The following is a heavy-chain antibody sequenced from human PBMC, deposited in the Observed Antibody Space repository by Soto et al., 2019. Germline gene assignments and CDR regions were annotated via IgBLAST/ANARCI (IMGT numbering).Heavy chain of an antibody. CDR1: GYTFSSYA. Sequence: ASVKVACKASGYTFSSYAMHWVRQAPGQRLEWMGWINAGNGNTKYSQKFQGRVTITRDTSASTAYMELSSLRSEDTAVYYCARGAPYCSGGSCYSEDYYYGMDVWGQGTTVTVS. D-gene: IGHD2-15*01. CDR3: ARGAPYCSGGSCYSEDYYYGMDV. V-gene: IGHV1-3*01. CDR2: INAGNGNT. J-gene: IGHJ6*02.